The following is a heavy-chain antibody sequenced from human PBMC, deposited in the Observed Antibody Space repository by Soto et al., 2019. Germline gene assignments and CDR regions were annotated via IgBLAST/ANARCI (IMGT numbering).Heavy chain of an antibody. V-gene: IGHV1-69*13. CDR3: AGGRPYYNGDSMYYFDY. Sequence: QVQLVQSGDEVKKPGSSMKVSCKASGGTSSSYAINWVRQTPGPGLGLEWMGGIIPLFEAKSYAQKFKGRGTISADKSTSTAYMELSSLRSEDTAVYYCAGGRPYYNGDSMYYFDYWGQETLVTVSS. CDR1: GGTSSSYA. CDR2: IIPLFEAK. D-gene: IGHD4-17*01. J-gene: IGHJ4*02.